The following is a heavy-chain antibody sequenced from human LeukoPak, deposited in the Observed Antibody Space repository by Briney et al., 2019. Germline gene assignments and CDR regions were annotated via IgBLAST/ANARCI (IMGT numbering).Heavy chain of an antibody. J-gene: IGHJ5*02. CDR3: ARAIAAAAVWFGP. CDR2: IIPIFGTA. CDR1: GGTFSSYA. V-gene: IGHV1-69*13. D-gene: IGHD6-13*01. Sequence: GASVKVSCKASGGTFSSYAISWVRQAPGQGLEWMGGIIPIFGTANYAQKFQGRVTITADESTSTAYMELSSLRSEDTAVYYCARAIAAAAVWFGPWGQGTLVTVSS.